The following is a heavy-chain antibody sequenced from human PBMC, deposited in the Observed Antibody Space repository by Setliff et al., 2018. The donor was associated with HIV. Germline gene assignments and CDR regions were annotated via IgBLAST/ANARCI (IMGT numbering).Heavy chain of an antibody. CDR1: GGSLISGGYY. J-gene: IGHJ6*02. V-gene: IGHV4-31*03. CDR3: ARDVVVPAAMFSNGMDV. CDR2: VYYTGKT. D-gene: IGHD2-2*01. Sequence: SETLSLTCSVSGGSLISGGYYWSWIRQHPGKGLEWIGYVYYTGKTYYNPSLESRISMSVDTSKNQFSLKLTSVTAADTAVYYCARDVVVPAAMFSNGMDVWGQGTTVTVSS.